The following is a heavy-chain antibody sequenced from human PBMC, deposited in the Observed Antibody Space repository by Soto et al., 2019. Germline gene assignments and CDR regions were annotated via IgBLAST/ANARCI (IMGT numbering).Heavy chain of an antibody. V-gene: IGHV4-59*01. CDR1: GGSISGYY. CDR2: IHYTGNT. J-gene: IGHJ4*02. D-gene: IGHD6-19*01. CDR3: AGGESAVAGLPAG. Sequence: QVQLQESGPGLVKPSETLSLTCTVSGGSISGYYWSWIRQPPGKGLEWIGNIHYTGNTNYNPSLKNRASMSVDMSRGQISRERMSLTTADTAVYYWAGGESAVAGLPAGWGQGTLVSVSS.